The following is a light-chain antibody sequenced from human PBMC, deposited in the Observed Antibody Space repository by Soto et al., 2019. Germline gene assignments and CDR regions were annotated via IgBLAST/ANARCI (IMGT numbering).Light chain of an antibody. J-gene: IGLJ2*01. CDR3: NSYAGTNNLA. CDR1: SSDVGGYNY. V-gene: IGLV2-8*01. CDR2: DVS. Sequence: QSVLTQPPSAYGSPGQSVTISCTGTSSDVGGYNYVSWYQQHPGKAPKLMIYDVSERPSGVPDRFSGSKSGNTASLTVSGLQAEDEADYYCNSYAGTNNLAFGGGTKLTVL.